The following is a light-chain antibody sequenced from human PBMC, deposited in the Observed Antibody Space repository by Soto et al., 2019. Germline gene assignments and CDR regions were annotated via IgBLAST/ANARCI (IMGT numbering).Light chain of an antibody. CDR2: NNS. CDR3: AAWDDSLSCPV. V-gene: IGLV1-44*01. J-gene: IGLJ3*02. Sequence: QSVLTQPPSASGTPGQRGTISCSGSSSNIGSRSVNWYQQLPGTAPKLLIHNNSQRPSGVPDRFSGSKSGTSASLAISGLQSEDEADYYCAAWDDSLSCPVFGGGTKATVL. CDR1: SSNIGSRS.